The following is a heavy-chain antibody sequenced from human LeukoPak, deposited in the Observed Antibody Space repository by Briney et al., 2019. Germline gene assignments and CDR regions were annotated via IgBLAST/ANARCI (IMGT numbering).Heavy chain of an antibody. CDR2: ISAYNGNT. CDR1: GYTFTSYG. V-gene: IGHV1-18*01. J-gene: IGHJ4*02. CDR3: ASSKRRYGSAQPYFDY. Sequence: GASVKVSCKASGYTFTSYGISWVRQAPGQGLEWMGWISAYNGNTNYAQKLQGRVTMTTDTSTSTAYMELRSLRSDDTAVYYCASSKRRYGSAQPYFDYWGQGTLVTVSS. D-gene: IGHD3-10*01.